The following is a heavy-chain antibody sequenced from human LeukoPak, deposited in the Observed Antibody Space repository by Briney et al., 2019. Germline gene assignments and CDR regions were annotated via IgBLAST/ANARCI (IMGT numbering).Heavy chain of an antibody. CDR2: IKRDGNEK. Sequence: GGSLRLSCAASGFTFSRYWMSWVRQAPGKGLEWVANIKRDGNEKNYVDSVKGRFSISRDNAKNSLYLQMDSLRAEDTAVYHCAKEGAYPIITYDSWGQGALVTVSS. V-gene: IGHV3-7*01. J-gene: IGHJ5*01. CDR3: AKEGAYPIITYDS. D-gene: IGHD3-10*01. CDR1: GFTFSRYW.